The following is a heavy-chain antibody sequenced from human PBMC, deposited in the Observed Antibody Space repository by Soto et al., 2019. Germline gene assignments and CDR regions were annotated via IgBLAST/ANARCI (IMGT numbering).Heavy chain of an antibody. Sequence: ASVKVSCKASGYTFTSYAMHWVRQAPGQRLEWMGWINAGNGNTKYSQKFQGRVTITRDTSASTAYMELSSLRSEDTAVYYCARADSITGTTWFNPWGQGTLVTVSS. V-gene: IGHV1-3*01. J-gene: IGHJ5*02. D-gene: IGHD1-7*01. CDR2: INAGNGNT. CDR1: GYTFTSYA. CDR3: ARADSITGTTWFNP.